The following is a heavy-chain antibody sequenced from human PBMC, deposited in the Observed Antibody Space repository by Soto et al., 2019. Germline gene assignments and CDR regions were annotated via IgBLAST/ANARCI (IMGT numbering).Heavy chain of an antibody. V-gene: IGHV4-59*01. D-gene: IGHD3-22*01. CDR2: IYYSGST. CDR1: GGSISSYY. Sequence: PSETLSLTCTVSGGSISSYYWSWIRQPPGKGLEWIGYIYYSGSTNYNPSLKSRVTISVDTSKNQFSLKLSSVAAADTAVYYCAIDEYDSNGYRLRTFYMGGQGAV. J-gene: IGHJ3*02. CDR3: AIDEYDSNGYRLRTFYM.